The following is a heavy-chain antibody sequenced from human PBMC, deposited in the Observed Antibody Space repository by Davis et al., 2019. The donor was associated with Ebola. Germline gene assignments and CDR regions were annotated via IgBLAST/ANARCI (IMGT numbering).Heavy chain of an antibody. J-gene: IGHJ3*02. CDR3: ARVRGAFDI. Sequence: ASVKVSCKASGYTFTSYYMHWVRQAPGQGLEWMGIINPSGGSTSYAQKFQGRFTISRDNAKNSLYLQMNSLRAEDTAVYYCARVRGAFDIWGQGTMVTVSS. CDR2: INPSGGST. D-gene: IGHD3-10*01. CDR1: GYTFTSYY. V-gene: IGHV1-46*01.